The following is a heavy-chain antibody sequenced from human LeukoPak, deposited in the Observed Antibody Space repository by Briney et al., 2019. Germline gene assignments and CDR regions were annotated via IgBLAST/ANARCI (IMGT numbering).Heavy chain of an antibody. CDR2: IYHSGST. CDR1: GGSISSGGYS. CDR3: ARYSSSWKGSFDY. V-gene: IGHV4-30-2*01. J-gene: IGHJ4*02. Sequence: SQTLSLTCAVSGGSISSGGYSWSWIRQPPGKGLEWIGYIYHSGSTYYNPSLKSRVTISVDRSKNQFSLKLSSVTAADTAVYCCARYSSSWKGSFDYWGQGTLVTVSS. D-gene: IGHD6-13*01.